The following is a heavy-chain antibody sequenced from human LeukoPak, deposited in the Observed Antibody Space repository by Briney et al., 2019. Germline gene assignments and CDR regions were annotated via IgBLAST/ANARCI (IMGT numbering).Heavy chain of an antibody. V-gene: IGHV4-39*07. CDR1: GGSISSSSYY. Sequence: SETLSLTCTVSGGSISSSSYYWGWIRQPPGKGLEWIGSIYYSGSTYYNPSLKSRVTISVDTSKNQFSLKLSSVTAADTAVYYCARRPYSYGYYYYYYYMDVWGKGTTVTISS. CDR3: ARRPYSYGYYYYYYYMDV. D-gene: IGHD5-18*01. CDR2: IYYSGST. J-gene: IGHJ6*03.